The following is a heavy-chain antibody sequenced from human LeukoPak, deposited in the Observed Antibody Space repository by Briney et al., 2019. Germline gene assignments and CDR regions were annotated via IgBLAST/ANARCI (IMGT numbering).Heavy chain of an antibody. D-gene: IGHD2-2*01. Sequence: SETLSLTCNVSGGSISSSSYYWGWIRQPPGKGLEWIGSIYYSGSTYYNPSLKSRVTISVDTSKNQFSLKLSSVTAADTAVYYCARLRCSSTSCYFYYYYYGMDVWGQGTTVTVSS. CDR3: ARLRCSSTSCYFYYYYYGMDV. CDR2: IYYSGST. J-gene: IGHJ6*02. V-gene: IGHV4-39*01. CDR1: GGSISSSSYY.